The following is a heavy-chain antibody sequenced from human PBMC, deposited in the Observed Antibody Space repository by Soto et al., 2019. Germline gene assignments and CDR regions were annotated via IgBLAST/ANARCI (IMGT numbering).Heavy chain of an antibody. CDR3: ARVYCSGGSCYSIDY. CDR2: INPSNST. CDR1: GGTFSSYT. D-gene: IGHD2-15*01. V-gene: IGHV1-46*03. J-gene: IGHJ4*02. Sequence: GASVKVSCKASGGTFSSYTISWVRQAPGQGLEWMGIINPSNSTTYAQKFQGRVTMTRDTSTSTVYMELSSLRSEDTAVYYCARVYCSGGSCYSIDYWGQGTLVTVSS.